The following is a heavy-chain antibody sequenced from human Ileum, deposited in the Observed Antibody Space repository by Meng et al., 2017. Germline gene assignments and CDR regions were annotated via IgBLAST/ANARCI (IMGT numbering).Heavy chain of an antibody. V-gene: IGHV4-4*02. Sequence: QVWVEEWGPGLVRPSATLPLTGAVASGFISSNTYWSWVRQPPGKGLEWIGQISHSRSAYYNPSIKSLVTMSVNKSKSQFSLMLTSVTAADTAIYYCARHGGYSQDFWGQGTLVTVSS. CDR3: ARHGGYSQDF. D-gene: IGHD4-23*01. CDR1: SGFISSNTY. J-gene: IGHJ4*02. CDR2: ISHSRSA.